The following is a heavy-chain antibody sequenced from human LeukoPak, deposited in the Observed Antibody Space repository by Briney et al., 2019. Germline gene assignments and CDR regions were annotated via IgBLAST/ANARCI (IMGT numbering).Heavy chain of an antibody. CDR3: AKDRGSSWTGFDY. CDR2: IRYDGSNK. CDR1: GFTFSSYG. Sequence: GGSLRLSCAASGFTFSSYGMHWVRQAPGKGLEWVAFIRYDGSNKYYADSVKGRFTISRDNSKNTLYLQMNSLRAEDTAVYYCAKDRGSSWTGFDYWGQGTLVTVSS. D-gene: IGHD6-13*01. J-gene: IGHJ4*02. V-gene: IGHV3-30*02.